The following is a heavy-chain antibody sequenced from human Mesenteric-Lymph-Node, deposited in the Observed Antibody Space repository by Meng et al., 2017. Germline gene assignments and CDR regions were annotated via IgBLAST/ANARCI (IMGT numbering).Heavy chain of an antibody. D-gene: IGHD1-26*01. J-gene: IGHJ4*02. V-gene: IGHV1-2*02. CDR1: GYTFTGYY. CDR2: INPNSGGT. Sequence: ASVKVSCKASGYTFTGYYMHWVRQAPGQGLEWMGWINPNSGGTNYEQKFQGRVTMTRDTSISTAYMELSRLRSDDTAVYYCARESADRWELLQSNSSDYWGQGTLVTVSS. CDR3: ARESADRWELLQSNSSDY.